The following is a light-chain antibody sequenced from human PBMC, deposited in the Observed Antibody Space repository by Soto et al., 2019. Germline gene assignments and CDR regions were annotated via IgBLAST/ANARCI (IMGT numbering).Light chain of an antibody. CDR1: QSVTSSY. CDR3: HQYGSSPLT. CDR2: GAS. V-gene: IGKV3-20*01. Sequence: EIVLTQSPGTLSLSPGERATLSCRASQSVTSSYLAWYQQKPDQPPRLLIYGASSRPTGIPARFSGSGSGTDFPLTISRLEPQDFAMYYCHQYGSSPLTFGGGTKVEIK. J-gene: IGKJ4*01.